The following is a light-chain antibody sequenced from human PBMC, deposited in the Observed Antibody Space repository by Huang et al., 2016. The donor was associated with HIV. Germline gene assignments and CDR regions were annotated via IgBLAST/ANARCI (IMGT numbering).Light chain of an antibody. Sequence: EIVLTQSPGTLSLSQGERATLSCRASQSVSSSYLAWYQQKPGQAPRLLIYGASSRATGIPDRFSGSGSGTDFTLTISRLEPEDFAVYYCQQYGSSRIFTFGPGTKVDIK. CDR2: GAS. CDR1: QSVSSSY. CDR3: QQYGSSRIFT. V-gene: IGKV3-20*01. J-gene: IGKJ3*01.